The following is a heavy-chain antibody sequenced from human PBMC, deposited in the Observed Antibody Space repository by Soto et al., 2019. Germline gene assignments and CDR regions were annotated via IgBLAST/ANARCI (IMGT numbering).Heavy chain of an antibody. CDR2: MTPIFNSA. V-gene: IGHV1-69*12. J-gene: IGHJ4*02. D-gene: IGHD2-21*02. CDR3: ARIIGTYCGGDCSPWDDY. Sequence: QVHLVQSGAEVKKPGSSVKVSCKISGVTFTSYTIGWVRQAPGQGLEWMGGMTPIFNSANDARKFQGRISISADDSTNTAHMELRSLSSEDSAMYYCARIIGTYCGGDCSPWDDYWGQGTLVTVSS. CDR1: GVTFTSYT.